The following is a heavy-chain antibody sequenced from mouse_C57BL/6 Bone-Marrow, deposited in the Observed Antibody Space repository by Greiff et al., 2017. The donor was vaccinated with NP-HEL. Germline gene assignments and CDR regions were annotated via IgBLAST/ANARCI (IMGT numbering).Heavy chain of an antibody. CDR3: ARGGYYGPRAMDY. J-gene: IGHJ4*01. Sequence: EVQLQQSGPELVKPGASVKISCKASGYSFTGYYMNWVKQSPEKSLEWIGEINPSTGGTTYNQKFKATATLTVDKSSSTAYMQLKSLTSEDSAVYDCARGGYYGPRAMDYWGQGTSVTVSS. CDR1: GYSFTGYY. CDR2: INPSTGGT. D-gene: IGHD1-1*01. V-gene: IGHV1-42*01.